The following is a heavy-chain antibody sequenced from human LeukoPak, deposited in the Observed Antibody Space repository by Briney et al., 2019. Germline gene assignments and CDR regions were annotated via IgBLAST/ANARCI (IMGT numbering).Heavy chain of an antibody. CDR1: GGSISSGGYY. V-gene: IGHV4-31*03. J-gene: IGHJ5*02. CDR2: IYYSGST. D-gene: IGHD6-19*01. Sequence: PSETLSLTCTVSGGSISSGGYYWSWIRQHPGKGLEWIGYIYYSGSTYYNPSLKNRVTISVDTSKNQFSLKLSSVTAADTAVYYCARTGSGWYLLTGGQDTNWFDPWGQGTLVTVSS. CDR3: ARTGSGWYLLTGGQDTNWFDP.